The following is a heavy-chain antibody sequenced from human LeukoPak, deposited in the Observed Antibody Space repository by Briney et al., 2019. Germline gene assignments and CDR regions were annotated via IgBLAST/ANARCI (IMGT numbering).Heavy chain of an antibody. Sequence: SETLSLTCAVYGGSFSGYYWSWIRQPPGKGLEWIGETNHSGSTNYNPSLKSRVTISVDTSKNQASLKLSSVTAADTAVYYCARAVRGDYFDYWGQGTLVTVSS. D-gene: IGHD3-16*01. V-gene: IGHV4-34*01. CDR2: TNHSGST. J-gene: IGHJ4*02. CDR1: GGSFSGYY. CDR3: ARAVRGDYFDY.